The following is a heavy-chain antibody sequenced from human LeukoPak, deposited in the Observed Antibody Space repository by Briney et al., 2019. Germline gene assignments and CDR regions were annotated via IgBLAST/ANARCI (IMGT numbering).Heavy chain of an antibody. CDR2: ISGSGHNT. Sequence: GESLRLSCAASGFTFSSYAMTGVRQAPGKGLEWVSAISGSGHNTYYADSVKGRFTISRDNSKNTVYLQMNSLRAEDTALYYCAKWREGTMVYFDYWGQGTLVTVSS. D-gene: IGHD3-10*01. J-gene: IGHJ4*02. V-gene: IGHV3-23*01. CDR3: AKWREGTMVYFDY. CDR1: GFTFSSYA.